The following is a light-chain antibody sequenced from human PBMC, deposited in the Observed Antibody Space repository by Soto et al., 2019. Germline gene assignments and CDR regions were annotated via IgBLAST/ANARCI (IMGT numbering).Light chain of an antibody. CDR1: QSVSGY. V-gene: IGKV3D-15*01. Sequence: DIVLTQSPVTLSLYPGERATLSCRASQSVSGYLVWYQQKPGQAPRLLIYDASTRAAGIPARFSGSGSGTEFTLTISSLQSEDSAVYYCQQYNTWPAEITFGQGTRLEI. CDR3: QQYNTWPAEIT. J-gene: IGKJ5*01. CDR2: DAS.